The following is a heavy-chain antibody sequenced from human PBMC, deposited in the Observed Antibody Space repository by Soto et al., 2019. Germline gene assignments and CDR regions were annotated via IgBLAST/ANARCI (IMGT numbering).Heavy chain of an antibody. CDR3: AGSHGEIVATPWFDP. V-gene: IGHV5-10-1*01. CDR1: GYSFTSYW. D-gene: IGHD5-12*01. CDR2: IDPSDSYT. J-gene: IGHJ5*02. Sequence: PGESLKISCQGSGYSFTSYWISWVRQMPGKGLEWMGRIDPSDSYTNYSPSFQGHVTISADKSISTAYLQWSSLKASDTAMYYCAGSHGEIVATPWFDPWGQGALVTVSS.